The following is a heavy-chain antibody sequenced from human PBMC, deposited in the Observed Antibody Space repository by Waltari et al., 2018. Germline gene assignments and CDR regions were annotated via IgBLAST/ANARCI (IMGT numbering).Heavy chain of an antibody. CDR3: ARHPGVVVAALYWYFDL. CDR1: GYSISSGYY. V-gene: IGHV4-38-2*01. J-gene: IGHJ2*01. Sequence: QVQLQESGPGLVKPSETLSLTCAVSGYSISSGYYWGWIRQPPGKGLEWIWSVYHRGSTYYNPSLKSRVTLSVDTSKNQFSLKLSSVTAADTAVYYCARHPGVVVAALYWYFDLWGRGTLVTVSS. D-gene: IGHD2-15*01. CDR2: VYHRGST.